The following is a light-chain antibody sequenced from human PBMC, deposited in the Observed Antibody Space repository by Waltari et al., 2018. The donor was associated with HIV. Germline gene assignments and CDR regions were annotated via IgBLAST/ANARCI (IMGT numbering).Light chain of an antibody. J-gene: IGLJ2*01. CDR3: CSYAGNYTLD. CDR2: DVT. CDR1: SSDVGDYHY. Sequence: QSALTQPRSVSGSPGQSVTLSCTGTSSDVGDYHYVSWYQHHPGKAPKLIIYDVTKRPSGVPDRFSGSKSGNTASLTISGLQTEDEADYYCCSYAGNYTLDFGGGTKLTVL. V-gene: IGLV2-11*01.